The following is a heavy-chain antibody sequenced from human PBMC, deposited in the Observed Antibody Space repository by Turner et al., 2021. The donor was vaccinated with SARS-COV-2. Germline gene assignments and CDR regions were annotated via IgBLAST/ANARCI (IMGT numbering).Heavy chain of an antibody. D-gene: IGHD3-10*01. CDR3: AIQRPYGSGSYAPFYFDY. CDR2: IYYSGNT. V-gene: IGHV4-39*01. CDR1: GDSISSSPYH. Sequence: QLQLQESGPGLVKLSETLSLTCTVSGDSISSSPYHWGWIRQPPGKGLEWIGSIYYSGNTYYNPSLKSRVAISVDTSKNQFSLRLSSVTAADTAVYYCAIQRPYGSGSYAPFYFDYWGRGTLVTVSS. J-gene: IGHJ4*02.